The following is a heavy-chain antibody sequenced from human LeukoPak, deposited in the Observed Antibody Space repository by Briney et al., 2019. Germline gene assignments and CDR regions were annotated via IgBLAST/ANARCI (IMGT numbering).Heavy chain of an antibody. CDR2: ISSNGGST. CDR3: ARDVSVNYYYMDV. D-gene: IGHD6-25*01. CDR1: GFTFSSYA. V-gene: IGHV3-64*01. Sequence: GGSLRLSCAASGFTFSSYAMHWVRQAPGKGLEYVSAISSNGGSTYYANSVKGRFTISRDNSKNTLYLQMGSLRAEDMAVYYCARDVSVNYYYMDVWGKGFTVTVSS. J-gene: IGHJ6*03.